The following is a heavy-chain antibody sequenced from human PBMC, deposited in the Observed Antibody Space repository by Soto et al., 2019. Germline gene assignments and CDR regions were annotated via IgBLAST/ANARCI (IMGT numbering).Heavy chain of an antibody. CDR2: IIPIFGTA. J-gene: IGHJ5*02. CDR1: GGTFSSYA. D-gene: IGHD6-13*01. V-gene: IGHV1-69*01. CDR3: AGSISSSSWYLSWFDP. Sequence: QVQLVQSGAEVKKPGSSVKVSCKASGGTFSSYAISWVRQAPGQGLEWMGGIIPIFGTANYAQKCQGRVTITADESTSTAYMELSRLRSEDTAVYYCAGSISSSSWYLSWFDPWGQGPLVTVSS.